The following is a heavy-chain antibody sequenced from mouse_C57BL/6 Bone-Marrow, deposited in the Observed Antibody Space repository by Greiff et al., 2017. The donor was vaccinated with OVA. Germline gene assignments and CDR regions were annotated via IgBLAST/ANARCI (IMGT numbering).Heavy chain of an antibody. V-gene: IGHV10-1*01. CDR1: GFSFNTYA. Sequence: DVHLVESGGGLVQPKGSLKLSCAASGFSFNTYAMNWVRQAPGKGLEWVARIRSKSNNYATYYADSVKDRFTISRDDSESMLYLQMNNLKTEDTAMYYCVRQRYDYDVEDFDYWGQGTTLTVSA. CDR3: VRQRYDYDVEDFDY. J-gene: IGHJ2*01. CDR2: IRSKSNNYAT. D-gene: IGHD2-4*01.